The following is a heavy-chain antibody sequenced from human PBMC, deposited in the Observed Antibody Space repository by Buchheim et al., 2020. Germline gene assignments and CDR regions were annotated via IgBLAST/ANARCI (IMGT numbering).Heavy chain of an antibody. D-gene: IGHD2-2*01. V-gene: IGHV3-30*18. CDR3: AKEAYQLLYTEGLWYYYGMDV. CDR2: ISYDGSNK. J-gene: IGHJ6*02. Sequence: QVQLVESGGGVVQPGRSLRLSCAASGFTFSSYGMHWVRQAPGKGLEWVAVISYDGSNKYYADSVKGRFTISRDNSKNTRYLQMNSLRAEDTAVYYCAKEAYQLLYTEGLWYYYGMDVWGQGTT. CDR1: GFTFSSYG.